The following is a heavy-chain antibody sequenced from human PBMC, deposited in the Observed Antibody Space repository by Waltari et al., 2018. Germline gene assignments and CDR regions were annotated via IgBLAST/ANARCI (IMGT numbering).Heavy chain of an antibody. D-gene: IGHD4-17*01. Sequence: QVQLQESGPGLVKPSETLSLTFAVSGFSITSGYYWHWIRQPPGKGLEWVGTIYYSGTTYYTPSLQSRVSISVDTSKNEFSLTLTSVTAADTAVYYCATATTAHFDFWGQGSLVTVSS. CDR3: ATATTAHFDF. CDR1: GFSITSGYY. J-gene: IGHJ4*02. CDR2: IYYSGTT. V-gene: IGHV4-38-2*01.